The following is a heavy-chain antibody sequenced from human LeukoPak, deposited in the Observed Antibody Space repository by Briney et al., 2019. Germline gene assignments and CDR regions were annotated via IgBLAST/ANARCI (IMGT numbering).Heavy chain of an antibody. V-gene: IGHV3-30*14. CDR3: ARAKPKNMVRGLIMRRESRYYFDY. J-gene: IGHJ4*02. CDR2: ISYDGSDK. D-gene: IGHD3-10*01. Sequence: GGSLRLSCAASEFTFSNYTMHWVRQAPGKGLEWVAVISYDGSDKYYADSVKGRFTISRDNSKNTLYIQMNSLRAEDTAVYYCARAKPKNMVRGLIMRRESRYYFDYWGQGTLVTVSS. CDR1: EFTFSNYT.